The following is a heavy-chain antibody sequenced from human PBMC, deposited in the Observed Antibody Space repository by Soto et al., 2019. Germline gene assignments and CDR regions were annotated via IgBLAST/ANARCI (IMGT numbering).Heavy chain of an antibody. Sequence: ASVKVSCKASGYTFTNYYIHWVRQAPGQGLEWVGIINTTGGSTTYAQKFQGRVTMTRDTSTSTVYMELSSLRSEDTAVYYCARGEWLSTFGMDLWGQGTTVTVSS. D-gene: IGHD3-3*01. CDR3: ARGEWLSTFGMDL. V-gene: IGHV1-46*01. CDR2: INTTGGST. J-gene: IGHJ6*02. CDR1: GYTFTNYY.